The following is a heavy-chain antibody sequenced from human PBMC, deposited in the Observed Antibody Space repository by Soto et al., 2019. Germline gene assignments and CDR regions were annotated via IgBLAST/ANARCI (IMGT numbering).Heavy chain of an antibody. CDR3: AKDAARRYCSSTSCSNYGMDV. D-gene: IGHD2-2*01. V-gene: IGHV3-30*18. CDR1: GFTFSSYG. Sequence: QVQLVESGGGVVQPGRSLRFSCAASGFTFSSYGMHWVRQAPGKGLEWVAAISHDGSNKYYADSVKGRFTISRDNSKNTLYLQMNSLRAEDTAVYYCAKDAARRYCSSTSCSNYGMDVWGQGTTVTVSS. J-gene: IGHJ6*02. CDR2: ISHDGSNK.